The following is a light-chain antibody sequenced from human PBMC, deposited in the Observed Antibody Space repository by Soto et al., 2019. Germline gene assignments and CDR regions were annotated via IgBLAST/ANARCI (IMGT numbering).Light chain of an antibody. CDR2: KAS. J-gene: IGKJ1*01. CDR3: QQYNTWT. CDR1: QSISSW. Sequence: EIQMTQSPSTLSASVGDRVTITCRASQSISSWLAWYQQKPGKAPKLLIYKASSLESGVPSRFSGSGSGTEFTLTISSLQPDDFATYYCQQYNTWTFGQGTKVEIK. V-gene: IGKV1-5*03.